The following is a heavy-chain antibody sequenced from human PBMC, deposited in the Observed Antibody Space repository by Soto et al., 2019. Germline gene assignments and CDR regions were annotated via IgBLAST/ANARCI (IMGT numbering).Heavy chain of an antibody. J-gene: IGHJ4*02. CDR3: LGYSDTAMVTFDY. D-gene: IGHD5-18*01. V-gene: IGHV4-4*02. CDR1: GGSISSSNW. Sequence: ETLSLTCAVSGGSISSSNWWSWVRQPPGKGLEWIGEIYYSGSTYYNPSLKSRVTISVDTSKNQFSLKLSSVTAADTAVYYCLGYSDTAMVTFDYWGQGTLVTVS. CDR2: IYYSGST.